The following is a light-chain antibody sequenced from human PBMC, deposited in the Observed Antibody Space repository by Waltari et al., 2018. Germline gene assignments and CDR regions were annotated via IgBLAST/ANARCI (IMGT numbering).Light chain of an antibody. V-gene: IGLV7-46*01. J-gene: IGLJ2*01. CDR1: AGAVTRSHY. CDR3: LLTYSGAVV. Sequence: QAVVTQEPSLTVSPGGTVTLTCGSSAGAVTRSHYPSWFQQKSGQAPRRLIFDTNSKDSSTPARFSCSLPGARAALTLSGARREDEAEYFCLLTYSGAVVFGGGTKLTVL. CDR2: DTN.